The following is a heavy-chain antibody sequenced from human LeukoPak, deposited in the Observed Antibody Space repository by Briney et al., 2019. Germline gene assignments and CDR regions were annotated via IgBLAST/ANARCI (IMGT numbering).Heavy chain of an antibody. J-gene: IGHJ6*02. V-gene: IGHV3-13*05. CDR2: IGTAGDP. CDR3: ARAFYGSGSYYSPRPNYYYYGMDV. D-gene: IGHD3-10*01. Sequence: GGSLRLSCAASGFTFSSYDMHWVRQATGKGLEWVSAIGTAGDPYYPGSVKGRFTISRENAKNSLYLQMNSLRDEDTAVYYCARAFYGSGSYYSPRPNYYYYGMDVWGQGTTVTVSS. CDR1: GFTFSSYD.